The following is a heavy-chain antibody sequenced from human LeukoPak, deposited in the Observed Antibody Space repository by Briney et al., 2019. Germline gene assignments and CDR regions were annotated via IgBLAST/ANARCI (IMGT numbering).Heavy chain of an antibody. CDR1: GGSISSYY. J-gene: IGHJ4*02. Sequence: SETLSLTCTVSGGSISSYYWSWIRQPPGKGLEWIGYIYYSGSTNYNPSLKSRVTISVDTSKNRFSLKLSSVTAADTAVYYCATNYGGNGFDYWGQGTLVTVSS. D-gene: IGHD4-23*01. V-gene: IGHV4-59*01. CDR3: ATNYGGNGFDY. CDR2: IYYSGST.